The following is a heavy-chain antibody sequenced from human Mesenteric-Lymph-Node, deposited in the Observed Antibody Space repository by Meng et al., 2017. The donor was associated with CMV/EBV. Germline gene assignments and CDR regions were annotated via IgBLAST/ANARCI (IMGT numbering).Heavy chain of an antibody. CDR2: IYWDDDK. CDR3: AHRASSCSGGSCYRSGRGYFDY. Sequence: VGVGSIRQPPGKALEWLGVIYWDDDKRYSPSLQPSLTITKDTSNNQVVLTMTNTDPMDTATYYCAHRASSCSGGSCYRSGRGYFDYWGPGTLVTVSS. D-gene: IGHD2-15*01. CDR1: VG. J-gene: IGHJ4*02. V-gene: IGHV2-5*02.